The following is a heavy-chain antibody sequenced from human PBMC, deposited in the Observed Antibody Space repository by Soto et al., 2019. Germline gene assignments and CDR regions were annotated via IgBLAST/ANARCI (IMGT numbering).Heavy chain of an antibody. CDR3: AKDHYVSAIYGMDV. J-gene: IGHJ6*02. Sequence: EVQLVESGGGLVQPGRSLRLSCAASGFRFEDYAMHWVRQAPGKGLEWVSGIAWNSDTIGYADSVKGRFTISRDNGKNSLYLQMNSLRPEDTALYYCAKDHYVSAIYGMDVWCQGTTVTVSS. V-gene: IGHV3-9*01. CDR2: IAWNSDTI. CDR1: GFRFEDYA. D-gene: IGHD3-10*01.